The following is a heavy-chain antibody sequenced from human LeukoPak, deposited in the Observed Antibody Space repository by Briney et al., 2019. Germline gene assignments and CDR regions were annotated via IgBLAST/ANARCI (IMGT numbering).Heavy chain of an antibody. CDR1: GGSISGYY. CDR3: ARAWTYGGNLRDAFDI. CDR2: INHSGST. V-gene: IGHV4-34*01. J-gene: IGHJ3*02. Sequence: PSETLSLTCTVSGGSISGYYWSWIRQPPGKGLEWIGEINHSGSTNYNPSLKSRVTISVDTSKNQFSLKLSSVTAADTAVYYCARAWTYGGNLRDAFDIWGQGTMVTVSS. D-gene: IGHD4-23*01.